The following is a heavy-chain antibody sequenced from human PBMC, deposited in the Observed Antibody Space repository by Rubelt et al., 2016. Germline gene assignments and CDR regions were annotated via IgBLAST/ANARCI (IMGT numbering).Heavy chain of an antibody. Sequence: QLQLQESGPGLVKPSETLSLTCTVSGGSISSSSYYWGWIRQPPGKGLEWIGSIYYSGSTYYNPSLKSRVTISVDTAQNQFSLKLSSVTAADTAVYYCARALCHSGGSCYYDYWGQGTLVTVSS. CDR2: IYYSGST. V-gene: IGHV4-39*07. CDR3: ARALCHSGGSCYYDY. CDR1: GGSISSSSYY. J-gene: IGHJ4*02. D-gene: IGHD2-15*01.